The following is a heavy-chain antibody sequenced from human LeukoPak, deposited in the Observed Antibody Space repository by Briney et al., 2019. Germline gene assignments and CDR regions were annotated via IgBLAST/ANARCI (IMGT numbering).Heavy chain of an antibody. V-gene: IGHV3-21*01. D-gene: IGHD2-15*01. J-gene: IGHJ4*02. CDR1: GFTFSSYS. CDR3: ARDQAGGSCFDY. CDR2: ISSSSSYI. Sequence: GGSLRLSCAASGFTFSSYSMNWVRQAPGKGLEWVSSISSSSSYIYYADSVKGRFTISRDNAKSSLYLQMNSLRAEDTAVYYCARDQAGGSCFDYWGQGTLVTVSS.